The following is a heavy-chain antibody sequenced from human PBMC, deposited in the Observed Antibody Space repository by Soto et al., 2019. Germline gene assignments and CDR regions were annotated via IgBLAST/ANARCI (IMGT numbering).Heavy chain of an antibody. Sequence: EVQLVESGGGLVKPGESLRLSCAASGFTFTNAWMGWVRQAPGKGLEWVGRVKSTSDGETTDYAAPVKGRFTISRDDSKNTLYLQMNSLNAEDTAVYYCSTDRRIASSDYWGQGTLVTVSS. CDR3: STDRRIASSDY. CDR1: GFTFTNAW. CDR2: VKSTSDGETT. D-gene: IGHD2-21*01. V-gene: IGHV3-15*01. J-gene: IGHJ4*02.